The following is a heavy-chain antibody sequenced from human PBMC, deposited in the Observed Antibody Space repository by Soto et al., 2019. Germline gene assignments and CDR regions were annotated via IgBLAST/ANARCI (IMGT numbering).Heavy chain of an antibody. CDR1: GITLSNAW. Sequence: GGSLRLSCAASGITLSNAWMTWVRQAPGKGLEWVGRIKSKADGATTEYGSPVKDRFIISRDDSENTLDLQMNSLKTEDTAVYYRTKPRQGSHGYGYWGQGTLVTVSS. V-gene: IGHV3-15*01. CDR2: IKSKADGATT. CDR3: TKPRQGSHGYGY. J-gene: IGHJ4*02. D-gene: IGHD3-16*01.